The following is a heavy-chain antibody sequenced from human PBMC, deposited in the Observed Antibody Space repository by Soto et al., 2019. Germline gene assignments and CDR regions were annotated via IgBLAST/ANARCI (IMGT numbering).Heavy chain of an antibody. Sequence: SQTLSLTCAISGDRVSSNIAAWNWVRQSPSRGLEWLGRTKYRSKWYTDYATSVKSRISINPDTSKNQVSLQLNSVTPEATAVYYCAREGSSTWTYNFDFWGQGILVTVSS. V-gene: IGHV6-1*01. J-gene: IGHJ4*02. CDR3: AREGSSTWTYNFDF. CDR1: GDRVSSNIAA. D-gene: IGHD6-13*01. CDR2: TKYRSKWYT.